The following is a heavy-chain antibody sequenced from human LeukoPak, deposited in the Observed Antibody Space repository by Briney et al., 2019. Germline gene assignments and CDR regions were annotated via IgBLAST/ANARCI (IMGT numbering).Heavy chain of an antibody. V-gene: IGHV3-7*05. J-gene: IGHJ4*02. CDR3: ARHCWDNSGSYHFDY. CDR2: IKQDGSEI. CDR1: GFTFSTYA. Sequence: GGSLRLSCAASGFTFSTYAMTWVRQAPGKGLEWVANIKQDGSEIYYVASVKGRFTVSRDNAKNSLSLQMNSLRADDTAVYYCARHCWDNSGSYHFDYWGQGTLVIVSS. D-gene: IGHD6-19*01.